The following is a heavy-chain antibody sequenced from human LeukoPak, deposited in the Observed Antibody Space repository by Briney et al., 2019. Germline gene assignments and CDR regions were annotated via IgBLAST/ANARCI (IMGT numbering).Heavy chain of an antibody. Sequence: PSETLSLTCIVSGDSISPYYWSWIRQPPGKGLEWIGYVYHSGTTNYNPSLKSRVTISVDTSKNQFSLKLTSVTAADTAVYYCARGAGLAVAGWYDPWAREPWSPSPQ. D-gene: IGHD6-19*01. CDR3: ARGAGLAVAGWYDP. J-gene: IGHJ5*02. CDR2: VYHSGTT. V-gene: IGHV4-59*01. CDR1: GDSISPYY.